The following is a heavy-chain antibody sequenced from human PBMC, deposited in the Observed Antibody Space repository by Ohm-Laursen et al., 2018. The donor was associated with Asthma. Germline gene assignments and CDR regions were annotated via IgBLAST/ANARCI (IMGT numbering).Heavy chain of an antibody. J-gene: IGHJ4*02. CDR1: GYTFTSYD. V-gene: IGHV1-8*01. CDR3: ARGSVLLWFRELAAPLDG. Sequence: GASVKVSCKASGYTFTSYDINWVRQATGQGLEWMGWMNPNSGNTGYAQKFQGRVTMTRNTSISTAYMELSSLRSEDTAVYYCARGSVLLWFRELAAPLDGWGQGTLVTVSS. D-gene: IGHD3-10*01. CDR2: MNPNSGNT.